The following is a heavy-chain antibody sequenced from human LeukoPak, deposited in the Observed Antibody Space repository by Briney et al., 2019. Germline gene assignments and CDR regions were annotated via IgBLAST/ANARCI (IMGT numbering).Heavy chain of an antibody. D-gene: IGHD6-13*01. V-gene: IGHV3-48*01. CDR2: ISSSSSTI. J-gene: IGHJ5*02. Sequence: GGSLRLSCAASGFTFSSYRMNWVRQAPGKGLEWVSYISSSSSTIYYADSVKGRFTISRDNAKNSLYLQMNSLRAEDTAVYYCTRVDASADDTWGQGTLVTVSS. CDR3: TRVDASADDT. CDR1: GFTFSSYR.